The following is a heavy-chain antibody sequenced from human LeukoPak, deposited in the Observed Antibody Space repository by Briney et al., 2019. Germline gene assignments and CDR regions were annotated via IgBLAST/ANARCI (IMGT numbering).Heavy chain of an antibody. CDR2: ISSRGDST. J-gene: IGHJ4*02. D-gene: IGHD6-19*01. CDR1: GFIFSNYA. V-gene: IGHV3-23*01. CDR3: VKGPRPDITVAHTVEN. Sequence: GGSLRLSCAATGFIFSNYAMSWVRQVPGRGLEWVSTISSRGDSTYVADSVKGRFTISRDNSKNSLYLQMNTVRAEDTAVYYCVKGPRPDITVAHTVENWGQGTLVTVSS.